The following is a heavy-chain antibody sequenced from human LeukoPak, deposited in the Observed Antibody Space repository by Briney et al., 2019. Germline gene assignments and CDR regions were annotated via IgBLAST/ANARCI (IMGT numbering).Heavy chain of an antibody. D-gene: IGHD6-19*01. CDR1: GFSFSIYS. CDR2: IGSSGSYI. J-gene: IGHJ4*02. CDR3: ARDLAVANDEEYYFDY. Sequence: GGSLRLSCAASGFSFSIYSMDWVRQAPGKGLEWVSSIGSSGSYIYYADSVRGRFTISRDNAKNSLYLQMDGLRADDTAVYYCARDLAVANDEEYYFDYWGQGTLVTVSS. V-gene: IGHV3-21*01.